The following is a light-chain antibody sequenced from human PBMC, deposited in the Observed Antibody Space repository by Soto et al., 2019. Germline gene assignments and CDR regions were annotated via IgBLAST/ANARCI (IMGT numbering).Light chain of an antibody. J-gene: IGKJ2*01. CDR1: QSVSSSS. CDR2: GTS. V-gene: IGKV3-20*01. Sequence: VLTQSPGTLSLSAGDRATLSCRASQSVSSSSFAWYQQKPGQAPRLLIFGTSARATGIPDRFRGCGSGTEFTLTITRLEPEDFAVYYCQQYGNSRFTFGRGTKLEIK. CDR3: QQYGNSRFT.